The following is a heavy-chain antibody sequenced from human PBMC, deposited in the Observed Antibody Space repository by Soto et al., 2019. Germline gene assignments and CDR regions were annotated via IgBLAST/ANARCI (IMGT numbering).Heavy chain of an antibody. D-gene: IGHD2-2*01. J-gene: IGHJ4*02. CDR1: GFTFSSYC. Sequence: EVQLVESGGGLVKPGGSRRLSCAASGFTFSSYCMHWVRQAPGKGLVRVSRINSDGSSTTYADSVKGRFTISRDNAKNTMYLQMNSQRAEDTAVYYCARVETCSSTSCYSVFDYWGQGTLVTVSS. CDR2: INSDGSST. V-gene: IGHV3-74*03. CDR3: ARVETCSSTSCYSVFDY.